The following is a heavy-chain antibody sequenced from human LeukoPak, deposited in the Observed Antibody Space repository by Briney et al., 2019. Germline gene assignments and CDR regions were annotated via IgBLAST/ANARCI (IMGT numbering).Heavy chain of an antibody. CDR1: GGSISSGGYY. CDR3: ARGQPQYYYGMDV. D-gene: IGHD5-18*01. Sequence: SETLSLTCTVSGGSISSGGYYWSWIRQHPGKGLELIGYIYYSGSTYYNPSLKSRVTISVDTSKNQFSLKLSSVTAADTAVYYCARGQPQYYYGMDVWGQGTTVTVSS. J-gene: IGHJ6*02. V-gene: IGHV4-31*03. CDR2: IYYSGST.